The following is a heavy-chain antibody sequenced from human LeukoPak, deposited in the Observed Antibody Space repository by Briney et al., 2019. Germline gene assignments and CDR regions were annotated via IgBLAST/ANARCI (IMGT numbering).Heavy chain of an antibody. CDR2: INHRGST. D-gene: IGHD2-15*01. J-gene: IGHJ4*02. CDR1: GGSFSGYY. V-gene: IGHV4-34*01. CDR3: ARSTCSGGSCSIDY. Sequence: SETLSLTCAVYGGSFSGYYWSWIRQPPGKGLEWIGEINHRGSTHYNPSLKSRVTISVDTSNNQFSLKLSSVTAADTAVYYCARSTCSGGSCSIDYWGQGTLVTVSS.